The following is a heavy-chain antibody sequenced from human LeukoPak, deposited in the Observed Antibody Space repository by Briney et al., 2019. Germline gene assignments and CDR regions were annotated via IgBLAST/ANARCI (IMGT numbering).Heavy chain of an antibody. CDR3: TRGQYYDSSGIPFDP. J-gene: IGHJ5*02. Sequence: PGGSLRLSCTASGFTFGDYAMSWVRQAPGKGLEWVGFIRSKAYGGTTEYAASVKGRFTISRDDSKSIAYLQMNSLKTEDTAVYYCTRGQYYDSSGIPFDPWGQGTLVTVSS. V-gene: IGHV3-49*04. CDR2: IRSKAYGGTT. CDR1: GFTFGDYA. D-gene: IGHD3-22*01.